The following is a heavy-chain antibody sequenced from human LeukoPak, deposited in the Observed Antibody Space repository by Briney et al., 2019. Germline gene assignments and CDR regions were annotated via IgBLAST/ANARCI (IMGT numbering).Heavy chain of an antibody. CDR2: VSYSGTT. CDR3: AKLTCSSTFCPLDY. D-gene: IGHD2-2*01. Sequence: SETLSLTCTVSGGSISSSSFFWAWIRQPPGRGLEWIRTVSYSGTTYYSPSLKSRVTISVDTSKNQFSLRLTSVTAADTALYYCAKLTCSSTFCPLDYWGQGTLVTVSS. CDR1: GGSISSSSFF. J-gene: IGHJ4*02. V-gene: IGHV4-39*01.